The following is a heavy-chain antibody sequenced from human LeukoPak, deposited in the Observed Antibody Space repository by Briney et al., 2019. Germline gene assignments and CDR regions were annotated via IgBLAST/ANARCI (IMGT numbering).Heavy chain of an antibody. D-gene: IGHD3-22*01. J-gene: IGHJ4*02. CDR1: GCTFTSYG. CDR2: ISAYNGNT. V-gene: IGHV1-18*01. Sequence: ASVKVSCKASGCTFTSYGISWVRQAPGQGLEWMGWISAYNGNTNYAQKLQGRVTMTTDTSTSTAYMELRSLRSDDTAVYYCARDTDYYDSSGYPLDYWGQGTLVTVSS. CDR3: ARDTDYYDSSGYPLDY.